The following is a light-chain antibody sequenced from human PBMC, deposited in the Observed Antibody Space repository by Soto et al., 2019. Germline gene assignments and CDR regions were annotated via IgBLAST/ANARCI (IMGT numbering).Light chain of an antibody. CDR3: SSYTNSSDVV. CDR1: STYIGGYTY. J-gene: IGLJ2*01. CDR2: EVS. V-gene: IGLV2-14*01. Sequence: QSALTQPASVSESPGQSITISCTGASTYIGGYTYVSWYQQHPGRAPKLMIYEVSNRPSGVSNRFSGSKSGNTASLTISGLQAEDEGDYYCSSYTNSSDVVFGEGTKLTVL.